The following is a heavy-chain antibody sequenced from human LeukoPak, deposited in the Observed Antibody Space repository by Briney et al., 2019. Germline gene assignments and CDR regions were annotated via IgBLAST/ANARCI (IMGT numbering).Heavy chain of an antibody. V-gene: IGHV3-7*01. Sequence: PGGSLRLSCAASGFTFSSYWISWVRQAPGKGPEWVANIKQDGSEKYYVDSVKGRFTISRDNAKNSLYLQMNSLRAEDTAVYYCARDFGGAIDYWGQGTLVTVSS. J-gene: IGHJ4*02. CDR2: IKQDGSEK. CDR3: ARDFGGAIDY. CDR1: GFTFSSYW. D-gene: IGHD3-16*01.